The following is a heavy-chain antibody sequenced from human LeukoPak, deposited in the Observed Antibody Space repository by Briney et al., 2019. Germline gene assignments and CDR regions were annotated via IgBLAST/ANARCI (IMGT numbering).Heavy chain of an antibody. CDR3: ARGDITMVRGPHGDY. V-gene: IGHV3-23*01. Sequence: GGSLRLSCAASGFTFSSYAMSWVRQAPGKGLEWVSAISGSGGSTYYADSVKGRFTISRDNSKNTLYLQMNSLRAEDTAVFYCARGDITMVRGPHGDYWGQGTLVTVSS. CDR2: ISGSGGST. CDR1: GFTFSSYA. D-gene: IGHD3-10*01. J-gene: IGHJ4*02.